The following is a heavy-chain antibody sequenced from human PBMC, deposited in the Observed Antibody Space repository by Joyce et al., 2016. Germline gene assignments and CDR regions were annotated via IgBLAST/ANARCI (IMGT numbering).Heavy chain of an antibody. Sequence: DVQLVESGGGLIQPGGSLRLACAASGFTVSSNHMTWVRQAPGRGLECVSVIYSDGNTYYADSVKGRFTMSRDNSKNTRYLQMNSLRVEDTAVYYCARVDEIGGSFDPWGQGTLVTVSS. D-gene: IGHD3-16*01. CDR3: ARVDEIGGSFDP. CDR1: GFTVSSNH. V-gene: IGHV3-53*01. CDR2: IYSDGNT. J-gene: IGHJ5*02.